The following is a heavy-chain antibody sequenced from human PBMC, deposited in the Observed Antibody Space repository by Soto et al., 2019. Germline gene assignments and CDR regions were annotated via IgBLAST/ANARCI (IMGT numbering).Heavy chain of an antibody. D-gene: IGHD2-8*01. Sequence: EVQVVESGGGLVQPGGSLRLSCAASGFTFSSHWMTWVRQVPGKGLEWVANINQDGSDQYYVDSVKGRFTIARDNAKNSLCLHMSSLRVEDTAVYYCATSMRHTLNPWGQGTLVTVSS. CDR3: ATSMRHTLNP. CDR2: INQDGSDQ. J-gene: IGHJ5*02. V-gene: IGHV3-7*01. CDR1: GFTFSSHW.